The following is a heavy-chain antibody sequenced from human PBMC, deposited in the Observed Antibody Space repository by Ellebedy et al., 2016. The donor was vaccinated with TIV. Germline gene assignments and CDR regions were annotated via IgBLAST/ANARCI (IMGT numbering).Heavy chain of an antibody. V-gene: IGHV3-21*01. CDR3: ARCVVAHAAFDI. J-gene: IGHJ3*02. CDR1: GFAFSSFA. Sequence: GESLKISCAASGFAFSSFAMTWVRQAPGKGLEWVSSISSSSSYIYYADSVKPRFTIARDNAKNSLYLQMNSLRGEDTAVYYCARCVVAHAAFDIWGQGTMVTVSS. D-gene: IGHD2-15*01. CDR2: ISSSSSYI.